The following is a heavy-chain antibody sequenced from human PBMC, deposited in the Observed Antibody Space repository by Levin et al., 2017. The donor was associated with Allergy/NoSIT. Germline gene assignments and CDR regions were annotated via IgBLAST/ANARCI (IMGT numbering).Heavy chain of an antibody. CDR1: GFTFGDYA. Sequence: NPGGSLRLSCTASGFTFGDYALSWFRQAPGKGLQWVSFIRNKAYGGATEYAAYLNGRFTISRDDSKSIAYLQMNSLKSEDTAVYYCARFEGWASTQFDCWGQGTLVTVSS. V-gene: IGHV3-49*05. D-gene: IGHD6-19*01. J-gene: IGHJ4*02. CDR3: ARFEGWASTQFDC. CDR2: IRNKAYGGAT.